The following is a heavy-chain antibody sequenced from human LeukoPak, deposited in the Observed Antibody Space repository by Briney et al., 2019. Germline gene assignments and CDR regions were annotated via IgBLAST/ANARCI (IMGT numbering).Heavy chain of an antibody. J-gene: IGHJ4*02. CDR2: IIPIFGTA. V-gene: IGHV1-69*13. D-gene: IGHD3-22*01. Sequence: SVKVSCKASGGTFSSYAISWVRQAPGQGLEWMGGIIPIFGTANYAQKFQGRVTITADESTSTAYMELSSLRSEDTAVYYCARGRYYYDSSGYTPLPDYWGQGTLVTVSS. CDR3: ARGRYYYDSSGYTPLPDY. CDR1: GGTFSSYA.